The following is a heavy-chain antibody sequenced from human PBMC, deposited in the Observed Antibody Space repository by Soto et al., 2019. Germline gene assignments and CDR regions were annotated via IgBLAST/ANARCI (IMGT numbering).Heavy chain of an antibody. V-gene: IGHV3-23*01. J-gene: IGHJ5*02. D-gene: IGHD3-16*02. Sequence: GGSLRLSCAASGFTFSSYAMSWVRQAPGKGLEWVSAISGSGGSTYYADSVKGRFTISRDNSKNTLYLQMNSLRAKDTAVYYCAKGPTFGGVIVNWFDPWGQGTLVTVSS. CDR1: GFTFSSYA. CDR2: ISGSGGST. CDR3: AKGPTFGGVIVNWFDP.